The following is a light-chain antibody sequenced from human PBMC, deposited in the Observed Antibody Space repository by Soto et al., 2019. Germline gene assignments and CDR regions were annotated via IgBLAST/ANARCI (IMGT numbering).Light chain of an antibody. CDR2: AAS. J-gene: IGKJ4*01. Sequence: DIQVTQSPSSLSASVGDRVTITCRSSQTISNYLNWYQQKPGKAPKLLIYAASSLQSGVPLRFSGSGSGTDFTLTITSLQPEDFATYYCQQSYTTPPTFGGGTKVDNK. CDR3: QQSYTTPPT. CDR1: QTISNY. V-gene: IGKV1-39*01.